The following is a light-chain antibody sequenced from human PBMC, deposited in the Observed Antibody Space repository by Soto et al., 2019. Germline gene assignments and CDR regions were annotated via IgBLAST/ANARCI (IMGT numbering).Light chain of an antibody. CDR1: SSNIGSNY. Sequence: QSVLTQPPSASGTPGQRVTISCSGSSSNIGSNYVYWYQQLPGTAPKLLIYSNNQRPSGVPDRFSGSKSGTSASLAISGLRSEDEADSYCAAWDDILSGSWVFGGGTKLNVL. CDR3: AAWDDILSGSWV. V-gene: IGLV1-47*02. J-gene: IGLJ3*02. CDR2: SNN.